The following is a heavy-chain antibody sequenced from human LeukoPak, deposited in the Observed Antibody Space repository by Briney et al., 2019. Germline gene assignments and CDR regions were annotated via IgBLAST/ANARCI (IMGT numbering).Heavy chain of an antibody. D-gene: IGHD3-16*01. J-gene: IGHJ3*01. CDR3: ARVRPWGPGAVSPFDF. CDR2: INPNTAVT. CDR1: GYTFFDYY. Sequence: ASVKVSCKASGYTFFDYYVHWVRQAPGQGLEWMGWINPNTAVTHYAQKFQGGVTVTRETSSNTAYMELHNLKSDDTAVFFCARVRPWGPGAVSPFDFWGQGTLVIVSS. V-gene: IGHV1-2*02.